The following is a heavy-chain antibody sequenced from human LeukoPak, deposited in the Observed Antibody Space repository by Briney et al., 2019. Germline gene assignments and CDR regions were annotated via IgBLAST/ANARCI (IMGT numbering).Heavy chain of an antibody. J-gene: IGHJ3*02. CDR1: GFTFSSYS. V-gene: IGHV3-21*04. CDR3: AKDHGYSSGWYAGRDAFDI. Sequence: GGSLRLSCAASGFTFSSYSMNWVRQAPGKGLEWVSSISSSSSYIYYADSVKGRSTISRDNAKNSLYLQMNSLRAEDTAVYYCAKDHGYSSGWYAGRDAFDIWGQGTMVTVSS. CDR2: ISSSSSYI. D-gene: IGHD6-19*01.